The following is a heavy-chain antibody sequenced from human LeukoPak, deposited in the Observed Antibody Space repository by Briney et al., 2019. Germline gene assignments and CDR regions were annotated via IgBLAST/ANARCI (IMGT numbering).Heavy chain of an antibody. D-gene: IGHD3-16*02. CDR2: IIPIFGTA. J-gene: IGHJ4*02. CDR3: ARDRVDHYVWGSYRYRTRSFDY. Sequence: EASVKVSCKASGGTFSSYAISWVRQAPGQGLEWMGGIIPIFGTANYAQKFQGRVTITTDESTSTAYMELSSLRSEDTAVYYCARDRVDHYVWGSYRYRTRSFDYWGQGTLVTVSS. CDR1: GGTFSSYA. V-gene: IGHV1-69*05.